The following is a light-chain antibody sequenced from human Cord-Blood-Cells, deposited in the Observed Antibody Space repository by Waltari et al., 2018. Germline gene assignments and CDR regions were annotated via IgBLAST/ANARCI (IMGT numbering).Light chain of an antibody. CDR3: SSYAGSNNVV. CDR2: ELS. CDR1: SSDVGGYNY. V-gene: IGLV2-8*01. J-gene: IGLJ3*02. Sequence: QSALTQPPSASGSPGQSVTISCTGPSSDVGGYNYVSWYQQHPGKAPKLMIYELSQRPSAVPHRFSGSKSGNSASLTVTGRQAENEADYYCSSYAGSNNVVFGGGTKLTVL.